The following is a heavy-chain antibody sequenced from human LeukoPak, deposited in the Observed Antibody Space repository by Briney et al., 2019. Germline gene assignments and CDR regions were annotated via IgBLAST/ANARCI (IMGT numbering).Heavy chain of an antibody. J-gene: IGHJ4*02. V-gene: IGHV3-33*01. D-gene: IGHD2-2*01. CDR2: IWYGGSNK. Sequence: GGSLRLSCAASGFTFSSYGMQWVRQAPGKGLEWVAVIWYGGSNKYYADSVKGRFTISRDNSKNTLYLQMNSLRAEDTAVYYCASHCSSTSCQVWWGQGTLVTVSS. CDR3: ASHCSSTSCQVW. CDR1: GFTFSSYG.